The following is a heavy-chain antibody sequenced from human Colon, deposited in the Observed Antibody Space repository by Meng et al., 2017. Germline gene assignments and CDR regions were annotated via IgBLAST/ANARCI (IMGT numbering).Heavy chain of an antibody. D-gene: IGHD3/OR15-3a*01. CDR3: ARHISILGQRGFDY. Sequence: QVQRQGPGPGRGKPSGTLSSTCAVAGGSISSNWWSWGRQPPGKGLEWIGEFFHTGRTNYDPSLKSRVTISVDKSNNQFSLKLTSVTAADTAVYYCARHISILGQRGFDYWGQGTLVTVSS. J-gene: IGHJ4*02. CDR1: GGSISSNW. V-gene: IGHV4-4*02. CDR2: FFHTGRT.